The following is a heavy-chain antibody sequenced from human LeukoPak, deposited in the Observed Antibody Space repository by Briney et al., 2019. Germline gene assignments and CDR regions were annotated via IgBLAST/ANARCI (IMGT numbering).Heavy chain of an antibody. CDR1: GYTFPSYF. V-gene: IGHV1-46*01. J-gene: IGHJ4*02. Sequence: ASVKVSCKASGYTFPSYFKHWVRQAPGQGLEWMGIINPTGGSTTYAQKFQGRVTITRDTSTSTVYMELSSLRSEDTAVYYCARDLEFKLVGAAYWGQGTLVTVSS. D-gene: IGHD1-26*01. CDR2: INPTGGST. CDR3: ARDLEFKLVGAAY.